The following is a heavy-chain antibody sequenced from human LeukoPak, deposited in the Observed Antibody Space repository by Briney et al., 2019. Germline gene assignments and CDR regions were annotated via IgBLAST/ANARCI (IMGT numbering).Heavy chain of an antibody. D-gene: IGHD5-18*01. Sequence: AASVKVSSEASGYTFTSYGISWVREAPGQGLEWMGWISAYNGNTNYAQKLQGRVTMTTDTSTSTAYMELRSLRSDDTAVYYCARDYVDTFDYWGQGTLVTVSS. CDR3: ARDYVDTFDY. CDR1: GYTFTSYG. J-gene: IGHJ4*02. CDR2: ISAYNGNT. V-gene: IGHV1-18*04.